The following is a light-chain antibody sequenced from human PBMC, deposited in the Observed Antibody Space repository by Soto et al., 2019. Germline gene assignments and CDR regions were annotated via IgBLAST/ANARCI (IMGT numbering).Light chain of an antibody. CDR1: SSNIGRNY. CDR3: AAWDDGLSGV. CDR2: RNN. Sequence: QSVLTQPPSASGTPGQRVTISCSGSSSNIGRNYVYWYQQLPATAPKLLIYRNNQRPSGVPDRFSGSKSGTSASLAISGLRSEDEADYYCAAWDDGLSGVFGGGTKLTVL. J-gene: IGLJ3*02. V-gene: IGLV1-47*01.